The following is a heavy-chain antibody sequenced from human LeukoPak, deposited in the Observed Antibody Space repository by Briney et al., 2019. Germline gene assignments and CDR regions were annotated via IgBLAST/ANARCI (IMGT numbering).Heavy chain of an antibody. CDR3: ARDSRAVAADFDY. V-gene: IGHV3-21*01. J-gene: IGHJ4*02. Sequence: GGSLRLSCAASGFTFNKYTMNWVRQAPGKGLEWVSSISTSSSYIYYADSVKGRFTISRDNAKNSLYLQMNSLRAEDTAVYYCARDSRAVAADFDYWGQGTLVTVSS. CDR2: ISTSSSYI. CDR1: GFTFNKYT. D-gene: IGHD6-19*01.